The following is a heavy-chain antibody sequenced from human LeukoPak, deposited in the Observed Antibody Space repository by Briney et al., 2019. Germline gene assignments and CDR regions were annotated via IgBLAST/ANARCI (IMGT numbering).Heavy chain of an antibody. Sequence: GGSLRLSCAASGFTLSSYWMHWVRHAPGKGLVWVSRIKSDGRTNYSDSVKGRFTISRDNAKNTVSLQMNSLRAEDTGVYYCARAPSEIGGYYPEYFRHWGQGTLVIVSS. CDR3: ARAPSEIGGYYPEYFRH. J-gene: IGHJ1*01. D-gene: IGHD3-22*01. V-gene: IGHV3-74*01. CDR1: GFTLSSYW. CDR2: IKSDGRT.